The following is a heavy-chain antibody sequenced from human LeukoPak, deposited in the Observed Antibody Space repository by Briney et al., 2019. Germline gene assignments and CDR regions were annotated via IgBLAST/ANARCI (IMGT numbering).Heavy chain of an antibody. CDR1: GYTFTGYY. D-gene: IGHD6-13*01. CDR3: ARGSPNSWTTFDI. CDR2: FNPNSGDT. Sequence: ASVKVSCKTSGYTFTGYYIHWVRQAPGQGLEWMGWFNPNSGDTNYARKFQGRVTMTRDTSISAGYMELTRLTSDDTAVYYCARGSPNSWTTFDIWGQGTMVTVSS. V-gene: IGHV1-2*02. J-gene: IGHJ3*02.